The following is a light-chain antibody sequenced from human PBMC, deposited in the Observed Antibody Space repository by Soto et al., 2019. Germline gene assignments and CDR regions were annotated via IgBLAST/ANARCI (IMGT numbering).Light chain of an antibody. CDR3: QQYDGSPRT. J-gene: IGKJ1*01. CDR1: QSVSSSH. CDR2: AAS. Sequence: EIVLTQSPGTLSLSPGERATLSCRASQSVSSSHLAWYQQKPGQAPRLLIYAASTRATGIPVRFTGSGSGTDFTLTISRLEPEDFAVYYCQQYDGSPRTFGQGTKVDIK. V-gene: IGKV3-20*01.